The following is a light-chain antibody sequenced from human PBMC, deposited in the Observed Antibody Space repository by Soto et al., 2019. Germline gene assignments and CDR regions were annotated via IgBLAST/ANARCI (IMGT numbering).Light chain of an antibody. J-gene: IGKJ3*01. V-gene: IGKV4-1*01. Sequence: DIVMTQSPDSLAVSLGERATINCKSSQSVLYSSNNKNYLAWYQQKPGQPPKLLIYWASTRESGVPDRFSGSGSGTDFTLIISSLQAEDVAVYYCQQYYRTPLFTFGPGTKVDIK. CDR1: QSVLYSSNNKNY. CDR3: QQYYRTPLFT. CDR2: WAS.